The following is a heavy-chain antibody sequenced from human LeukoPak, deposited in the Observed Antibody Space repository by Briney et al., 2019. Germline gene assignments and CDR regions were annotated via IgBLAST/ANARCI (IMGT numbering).Heavy chain of an antibody. D-gene: IGHD5-24*01. V-gene: IGHV4-4*02. CDR3: AREDAEQMDNSFDI. Sequence: LETLSLTCAVSGGSISSSNWWSWVRQPPGKGLEWIGEIYHSGSTNYNPSLKSRVTISVDKSKNQFSLKLSSVTAADTAVYYCAREDAEQMDNSFDIWGQGTMVTVSS. J-gene: IGHJ3*02. CDR2: IYHSGST. CDR1: GGSISSSNW.